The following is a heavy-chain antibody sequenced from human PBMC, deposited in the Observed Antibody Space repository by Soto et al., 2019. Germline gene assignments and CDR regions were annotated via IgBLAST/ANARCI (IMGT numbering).Heavy chain of an antibody. D-gene: IGHD3-9*01. CDR1: GGSISSYY. CDR2: IYYSGST. J-gene: IGHJ4*02. Sequence: SETLSLTCTVSGGSISSYYWSWIRQPPGKGLEWIGYIYYSGSTNYNPSLKSRVTISVNTSKNQFSLKLSSVTAADTAVYYCARADLEYYDILTGFYFDYWGQGTLVTVS. V-gene: IGHV4-59*01. CDR3: ARADLEYYDILTGFYFDY.